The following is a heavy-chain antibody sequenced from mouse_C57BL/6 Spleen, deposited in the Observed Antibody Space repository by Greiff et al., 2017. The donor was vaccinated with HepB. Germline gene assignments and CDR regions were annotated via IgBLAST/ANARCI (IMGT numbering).Heavy chain of an antibody. CDR3: ARLGEGY. CDR1: GYTFTSYW. Sequence: QVQLQQSGAELVKPGASVKLSCKASGYTFTSYWMQWVKQRPGQGLEWIGEIDPSDSYTNYNQKFKGKATLTVDTSSSTAYMQLSSLTSEDSAVYYCARLGEGYWGQGTTLTVSS. J-gene: IGHJ2*01. D-gene: IGHD4-1*01. V-gene: IGHV1-50*01. CDR2: IDPSDSYT.